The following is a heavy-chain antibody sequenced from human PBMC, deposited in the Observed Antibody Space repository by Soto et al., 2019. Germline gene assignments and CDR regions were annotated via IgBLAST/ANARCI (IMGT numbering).Heavy chain of an antibody. CDR1: GFTFSSYG. Sequence: WGSLRLSCAASGFTFSSYGMHWVRQAPGKGLEWVAVIWYDGNNKYYADSVKGRFTISRDNSKNTLYLQMNSLRAEDTAIYYCARASRSGYYPKYWGQGTLVTVSS. CDR3: ARASRSGYYPKY. CDR2: IWYDGNNK. D-gene: IGHD3-3*01. J-gene: IGHJ4*02. V-gene: IGHV3-33*01.